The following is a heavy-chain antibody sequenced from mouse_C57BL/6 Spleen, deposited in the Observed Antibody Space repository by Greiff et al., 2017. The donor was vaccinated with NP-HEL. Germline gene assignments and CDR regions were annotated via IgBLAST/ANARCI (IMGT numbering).Heavy chain of an antibody. V-gene: IGHV1-81*01. CDR3: ARKRDDGSFYAMDY. D-gene: IGHD2-3*01. Sequence: VQLQQSGAELARPGASVKLSCKASGYTFTSYGISWVKQRTGQGLEWIGEIYPRSGNTYYNEKFKGKATLTGDKSSSTAYMELRSLTSEDSAVYFCARKRDDGSFYAMDYWGQGTSVTVSS. CDR1: GYTFTSYG. CDR2: IYPRSGNT. J-gene: IGHJ4*01.